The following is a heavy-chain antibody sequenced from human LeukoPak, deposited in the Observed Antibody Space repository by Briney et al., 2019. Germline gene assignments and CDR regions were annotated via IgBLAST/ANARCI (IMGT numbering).Heavy chain of an antibody. D-gene: IGHD2-21*01. CDR3: ARILVGNIGDY. J-gene: IGHJ4*02. CDR1: GYTFTGYY. CDR2: IKPNSGGT. Sequence: ASVKVSCKASGYTFTGYYMHWVRQAPGQGLEWMGWIKPNSGGTNYAQKFQGRVTMTRDTSISTAYMELSGLRSDDTAVYYCARILVGNIGDYWGQGTLVTVSS. V-gene: IGHV1-2*02.